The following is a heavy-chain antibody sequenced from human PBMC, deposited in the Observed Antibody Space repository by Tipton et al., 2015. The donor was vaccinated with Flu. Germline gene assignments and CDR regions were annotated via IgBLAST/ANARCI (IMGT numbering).Heavy chain of an antibody. D-gene: IGHD3-22*01. CDR1: GGSINSGSYY. J-gene: IGHJ4*02. CDR3: ARAGWLLPFDY. Sequence: TLSLTCTVSGGSINSGSYYWSWIRQPAGKGLEWIGRIYTSGSTNYNPSLKSRVTISVDTSKNQFSLKLSSVTAADTAVYYCARAGWLLPFDYWGQGTLVTVSS. CDR2: IYTSGST. V-gene: IGHV4-61*02.